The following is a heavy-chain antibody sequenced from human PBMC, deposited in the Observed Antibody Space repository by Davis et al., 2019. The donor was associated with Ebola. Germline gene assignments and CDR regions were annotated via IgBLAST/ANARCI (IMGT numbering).Heavy chain of an antibody. CDR3: ARAVFHEVLDY. CDR1: GFTFRNYA. J-gene: IGHJ4*02. D-gene: IGHD3-3*01. V-gene: IGHV3-30*04. CDR2: VSHSERET. Sequence: PGGSLRLSCVASGFTFRNYAMHWVRQAPGKGLEWVAVVSHSERETFYANSVKGRFTISRDNSENTLYLQMNSLTAADTAVYYCARAVFHEVLDYWGQGTPVTVSS.